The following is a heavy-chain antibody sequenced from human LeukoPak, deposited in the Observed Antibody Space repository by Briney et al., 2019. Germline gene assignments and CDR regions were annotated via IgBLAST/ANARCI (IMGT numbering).Heavy chain of an antibody. CDR3: ARGGGQWFGELWSPFDP. Sequence: SETLSLTCTVSGGSISSYYWGWIRQPAGKGLEWIGRIYTSGSTNYNPSLKSRVTMSVDTSKNQFSLKLSSVTAADTAVYYCARGGGQWFGELWSPFDPWGQGTLVTVSS. D-gene: IGHD3-10*01. CDR2: IYTSGST. J-gene: IGHJ5*02. V-gene: IGHV4-4*07. CDR1: GGSISSYY.